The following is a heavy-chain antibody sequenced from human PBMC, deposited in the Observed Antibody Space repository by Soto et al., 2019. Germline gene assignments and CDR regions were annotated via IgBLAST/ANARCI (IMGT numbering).Heavy chain of an antibody. J-gene: IGHJ4*02. CDR3: ARAPTYYYDNSGYPDGFDY. V-gene: IGHV4-59*01. CDR1: DGSISSYY. CDR2: IYYSGST. D-gene: IGHD3-22*01. Sequence: SETRSLTCTVSDGSISSYYWSWIRQSPGKGLEWIGYIYYSGSTNYNPSFKSRVTISLDTSKNQFSLKVSSVTAADTAVYYCARAPTYYYDNSGYPDGFDYWGQGTLVTVSS.